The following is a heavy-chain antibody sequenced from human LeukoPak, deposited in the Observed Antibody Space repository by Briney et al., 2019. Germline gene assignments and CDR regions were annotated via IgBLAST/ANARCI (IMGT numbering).Heavy chain of an antibody. CDR1: GFTFSSYA. CDR2: ISYDGGDK. Sequence: GGSLRLSCAASGFTFSSYAMHWVRQAPGKGLQWVAVISYDGGDKYYANSVKGRFTISRDNSKNTLYLQMNSLRPDDTAVYYCARVRVRAVIITHYYYGMDVWGQGTTVTVPS. V-gene: IGHV3-30*04. CDR3: ARVRVRAVIITHYYYGMDV. J-gene: IGHJ6*02. D-gene: IGHD3-10*01.